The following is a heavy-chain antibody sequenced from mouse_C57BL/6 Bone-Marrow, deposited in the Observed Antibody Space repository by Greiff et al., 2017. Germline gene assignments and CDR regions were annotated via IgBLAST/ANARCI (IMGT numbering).Heavy chain of an antibody. J-gene: IGHJ2*01. CDR3: ARWLYFFDY. CDR2: IDPSDSYT. Sequence: QVQLQQPGAELVRPGTSVKLSCKASGYTFTSYWMHWVKQRPGQGLEWIGVIDPSDSYTNYNQKFKGKATLTVDTSSSTAYMQLSSLTSEDSAVYYCARWLYFFDYWGQGTTLTVSS. V-gene: IGHV1-59*01. D-gene: IGHD2-2*01. CDR1: GYTFTSYW.